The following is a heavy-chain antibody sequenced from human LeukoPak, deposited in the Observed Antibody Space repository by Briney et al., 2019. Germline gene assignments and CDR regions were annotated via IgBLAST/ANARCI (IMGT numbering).Heavy chain of an antibody. V-gene: IGHV4-39*07. CDR2: IYYSGST. Sequence: SETLSLTCTVSGSSISSSSYYWGWIRQPPGKGLEWIGSIYYSGSTYYNPSLKSRVTISVDTSKNQFSLKLSSVTAADTAVYYCARDLGSSWYDRYYYYYMDVWGKGTTVTVSS. CDR1: GSSISSSSYY. CDR3: ARDLGSSWYDRYYYYYMDV. J-gene: IGHJ6*03. D-gene: IGHD6-13*01.